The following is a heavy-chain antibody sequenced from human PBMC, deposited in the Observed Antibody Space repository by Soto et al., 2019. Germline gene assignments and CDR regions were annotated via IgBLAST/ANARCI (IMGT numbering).Heavy chain of an antibody. D-gene: IGHD2-15*01. CDR2: MNPNSGNT. J-gene: IGHJ6*03. Sequence: ASVKVSCKASGYTFPSYDINWVRQATGQGLEWMGWMNPNSGNTGYAQKFQGRVTMTRNTSISTAYMELSSLRSEDTAVYYCAAVVAANDYYYYMDVWGKGTTVTVSS. CDR3: AAVVAANDYYYYMDV. CDR1: GYTFPSYD. V-gene: IGHV1-8*01.